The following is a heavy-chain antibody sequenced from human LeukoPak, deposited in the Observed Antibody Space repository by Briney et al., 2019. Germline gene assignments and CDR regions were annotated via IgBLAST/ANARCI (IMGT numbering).Heavy chain of an antibody. D-gene: IGHD3-10*01. Sequence: GGSLRLSCAASGFTFSSYAMHWVRQAPGKGLEWVAVISYDGSNKYYADSVKGRFTISRDNSKNTLYLQMNSLRAEDTAVYYCARDAGEKGSLYFQHWGQGTLVTVSP. CDR3: ARDAGEKGSLYFQH. CDR1: GFTFSSYA. CDR2: ISYDGSNK. V-gene: IGHV3-30-3*01. J-gene: IGHJ1*01.